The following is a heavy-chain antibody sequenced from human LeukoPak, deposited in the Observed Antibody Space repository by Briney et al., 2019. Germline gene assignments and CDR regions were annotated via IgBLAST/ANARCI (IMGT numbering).Heavy chain of an antibody. J-gene: IGHJ3*02. V-gene: IGHV1-69*04. Sequence: GASVKVSCKASGGTFSSYAISWVRQAPGQGLEWMGRIIPILGIANYAQKFQGRVTITADKSTSTAYMELSSLRSEDTAVYYCAGGGYCSGGSCQDAFDIWGQGTMVTVSS. CDR3: AGGGYCSGGSCQDAFDI. CDR2: IIPILGIA. D-gene: IGHD2-15*01. CDR1: GGTFSSYA.